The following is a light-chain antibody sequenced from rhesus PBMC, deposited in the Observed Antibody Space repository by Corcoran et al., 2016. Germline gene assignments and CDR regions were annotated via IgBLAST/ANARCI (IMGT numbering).Light chain of an antibody. CDR2: GVT. CDR3: CSYTTSTTFL. V-gene: IGLV2S7*01. Sequence: QSAPTQTPSVSGSPGQSVTISCTGTSSDIGFYNYVSWYQQHPGKAPKLMIYGVTNRPSGVSDRFSGSKSGNTASLTISGLQAGDGAYYYCCSYTTSTTFLFGSGTKLTVL. CDR1: SSDIGFYNY. J-gene: IGLJ6*01.